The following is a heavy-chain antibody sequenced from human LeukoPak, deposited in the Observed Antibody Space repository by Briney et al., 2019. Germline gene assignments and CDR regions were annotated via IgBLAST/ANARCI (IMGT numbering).Heavy chain of an antibody. V-gene: IGHV4-59*01. CDR3: AKERLLLRGAFDI. J-gene: IGHJ3*02. CDR2: IYYSGST. D-gene: IGHD3-22*01. Sequence: SETLSLTCTVSGGSISSYYWSWIRQPPGKGLEWIGYIYYSGSTNYNPSLKSRVTISVDTSKNQFSLKLSSVTAADTAVYYCAKERLLLRGAFDIWGQGTMVTVSS. CDR1: GGSISSYY.